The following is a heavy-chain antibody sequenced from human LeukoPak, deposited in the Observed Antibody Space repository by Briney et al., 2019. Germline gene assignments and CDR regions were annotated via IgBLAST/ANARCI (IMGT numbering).Heavy chain of an antibody. D-gene: IGHD3-10*01. J-gene: IGHJ6*02. CDR1: GFSFSDYY. V-gene: IGHV3-11*01. CDR2: ISSSGSTI. CDR3: ASEYTDLGGDYGMDV. Sequence: GGSLRLSCAASGFSFSDYYMSWIRQAPGKGLGWVSYISSSGSTIDYADSVKGRFTTSRDNAKNSLSLQMNSLRDEDTAVYYCASEYTDLGGDYGMDVWGQGTTVTVSS.